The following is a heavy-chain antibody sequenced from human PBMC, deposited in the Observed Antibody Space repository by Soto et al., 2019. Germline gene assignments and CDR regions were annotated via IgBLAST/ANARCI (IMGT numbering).Heavy chain of an antibody. CDR3: ARPRGSSWYSLEY. V-gene: IGHV4-61*01. Sequence: QVQLQQSGPGLVKPSETLSLTCTVSGGSVSSGLYYWSWVRQPPGKGLEWIGYIYYSVSTKYNPSLKSRVTISVDASKNQFSLNLSSVTAADTAVYYCARPRGSSWYSLEYWGHGTLATVSS. CDR2: IYYSVST. D-gene: IGHD6-13*01. CDR1: GGSVSSGLYY. J-gene: IGHJ4*01.